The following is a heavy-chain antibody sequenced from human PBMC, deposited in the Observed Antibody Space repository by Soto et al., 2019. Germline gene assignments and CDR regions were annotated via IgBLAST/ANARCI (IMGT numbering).Heavy chain of an antibody. J-gene: IGHJ5*02. V-gene: IGHV2-26*01. CDR1: GFSLSNARMG. CDR3: ARIPYSSSSIGWFDP. CDR2: IFSNDEK. D-gene: IGHD6-13*01. Sequence: QVTLKESGPVLVKPTETLTLTCTVSGFSLSNARMGVSWIRQPPGKALEWLAHIFSNDEKSYPTSLKSRLTIYKDTSKSQVVLTMTNMDPVDTATYYCARIPYSSSSIGWFDPWGQGTLVTVSA.